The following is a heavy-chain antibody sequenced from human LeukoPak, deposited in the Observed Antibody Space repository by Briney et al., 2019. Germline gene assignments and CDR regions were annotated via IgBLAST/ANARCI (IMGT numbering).Heavy chain of an antibody. CDR2: IIPIFGTA. CDR3: ARSLVHIYYFDY. V-gene: IGHV1-69*01. CDR1: GGTFSSYA. Sequence: VASVKVSCKASGGTFSSYAISWVRQAPGQGLEWMGGIIPIFGTANYAQKFQGRVTITADESTSTAYMELSSLRSEDTAVYYCARSLVHIYYFDYWGQGTLVTVSS. J-gene: IGHJ4*02. D-gene: IGHD1-1*01.